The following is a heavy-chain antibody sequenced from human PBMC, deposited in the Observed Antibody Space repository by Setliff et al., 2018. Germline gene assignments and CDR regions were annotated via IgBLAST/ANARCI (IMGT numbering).Heavy chain of an antibody. CDR1: GGSFSGYY. CDR2: INHRGTT. V-gene: IGHV4-34*01. Sequence: SETLSLTCAVYGGSFSGYYWNWIRQAPGKGLEWIGEINHRGTTSYTPSLKGRVTVSVDTSKNLFSLKLSSVTAADTAVYFCARGPRFDYESPTYRRRFDHWGQGTAVTVSS. CDR3: ARGPRFDYESPTYRRRFDH. D-gene: IGHD3-22*01. J-gene: IGHJ5*02.